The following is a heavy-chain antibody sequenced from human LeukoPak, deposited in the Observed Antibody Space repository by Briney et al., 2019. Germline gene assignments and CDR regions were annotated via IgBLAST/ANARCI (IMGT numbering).Heavy chain of an antibody. CDR1: GFNFDDYV. CDR2: IIWNGGSR. J-gene: IGHJ4*02. D-gene: IGHD7-27*01. V-gene: IGHV3-20*04. CDR3: ARDLNWETY. Sequence: RPGGSLRLSCAASGFNFDDYVMSWIRQAPGKGLEWVSGIIWNGGSRGYADSVKGRFTISRDNARNSLYLQMNSLRAEDTALYYCARDLNWETYWGQGTLVSVSS.